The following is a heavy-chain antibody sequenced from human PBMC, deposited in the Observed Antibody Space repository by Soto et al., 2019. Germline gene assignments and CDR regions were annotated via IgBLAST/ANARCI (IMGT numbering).Heavy chain of an antibody. CDR1: GFTFTSSA. Sequence: GASVKVSCKASGFTFTSSAFQWLRQSRGQRLEWIGWIAVGSGYTNYAQRFQDRVTLTRDMSTATTYMELSRLTSEDTAIYYCAADATAWQQMVPSDYWGQGTLVTAPQ. J-gene: IGHJ4*02. D-gene: IGHD2-8*01. V-gene: IGHV1-58*01. CDR2: IAVGSGYT. CDR3: AADATAWQQMVPSDY.